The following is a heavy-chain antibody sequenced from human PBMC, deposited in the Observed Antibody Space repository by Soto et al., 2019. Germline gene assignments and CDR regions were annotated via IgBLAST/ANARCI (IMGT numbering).Heavy chain of an antibody. D-gene: IGHD2-8*02. Sequence: QVQLVESGGGVVQPGRSLRLSCEASGFTFSSYAMHWVRQAPGKGLEWVAVISHDGNVNYYSESVKGRFTMSRDNSTDTLYLQMDSLRSEATAVYFCAKDEYWESHFYYFMDLWGKGTPVTVSS. J-gene: IGHJ6*03. CDR1: GFTFSSYA. CDR3: AKDEYWESHFYYFMDL. V-gene: IGHV3-30*18. CDR2: ISHDGNVN.